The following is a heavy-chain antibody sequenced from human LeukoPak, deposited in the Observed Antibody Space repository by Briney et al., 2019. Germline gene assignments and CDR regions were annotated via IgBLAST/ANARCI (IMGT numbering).Heavy chain of an antibody. D-gene: IGHD6-6*01. CDR2: IKQDGSEK. Sequence: GGSLRLSCAASGFTFTNYWMSWVRQAPGKGLEWVANIKQDGSEKYYMDSAEGRFTISRDNAKNSLSLQMNSLSGEDTAVYYCVRALGSSSADYWGQGTLVTVSS. CDR1: GFTFTNYW. J-gene: IGHJ4*02. V-gene: IGHV3-7*01. CDR3: VRALGSSSADY.